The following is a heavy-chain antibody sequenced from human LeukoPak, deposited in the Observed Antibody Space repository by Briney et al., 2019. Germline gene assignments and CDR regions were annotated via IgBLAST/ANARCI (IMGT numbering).Heavy chain of an antibody. V-gene: IGHV3-53*01. J-gene: IGHJ3*02. Sequence: PGGSLRLSCAASGFTVSSNYMSWVRQAPGKGLEWVSVIYSGGSTYYADSVKGRFTISRDNSKNTLYLQMNSLRAEDTAVYYCAREVRQQLVPGAAFDIWGQGTMVTVSS. CDR3: AREVRQQLVPGAAFDI. CDR2: IYSGGST. CDR1: GFTVSSNY. D-gene: IGHD6-13*01.